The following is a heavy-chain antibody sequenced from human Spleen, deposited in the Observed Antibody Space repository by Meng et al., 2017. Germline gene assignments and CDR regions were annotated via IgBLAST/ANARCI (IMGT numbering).Heavy chain of an antibody. V-gene: IGHV5-51*01. CDR1: GYSFTSYW. CDR2: IYPGNYDT. CDR3: ARQPISMIPGRLVGSFDL. D-gene: IGHD3-22*01. Sequence: GESLKISCQGSGYSFTSYWIAWLRQMPGKGLEWMGIIYPGNYDTRYSPSFQSQVTISAEKSINTAYLQWSSLKASDSAMFFCARQPISMIPGRLVGSFDLWGHGTLVTVSS. J-gene: IGHJ2*01.